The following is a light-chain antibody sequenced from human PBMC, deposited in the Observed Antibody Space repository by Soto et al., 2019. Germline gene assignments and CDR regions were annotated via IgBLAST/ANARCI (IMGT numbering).Light chain of an antibody. CDR2: GPS. CDR1: QSVSSN. CDR3: QQYNNWPFT. Sequence: EIVMTQSPATLSVSPGERATLSCRASQSVSSNLAWSQQKPGQAPRLLIYGPSTRATGIPARFSGSGSGTEFTLTISSLQSEDFAVYYCQQYNNWPFTFGPGTKVDIK. V-gene: IGKV3-15*01. J-gene: IGKJ3*01.